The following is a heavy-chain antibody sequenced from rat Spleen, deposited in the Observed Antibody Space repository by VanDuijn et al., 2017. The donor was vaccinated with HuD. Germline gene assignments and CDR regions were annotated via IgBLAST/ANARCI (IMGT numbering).Heavy chain of an antibody. V-gene: IGHV2S8*01. Sequence: QVQLKESGPGLVKPSLTLSLTCTVSGFSLSSYGVIWVRQPPGKGLEWIAAISSGGTTYYNSTLKSRLSISRDTSKSQVFLKMNSLQTEDTAIYFCTSHYYDGTYYYYFDYWGQGVMVTVSS. CDR1: GFSLSSYG. CDR3: TSHYYDGTYYYYFDY. CDR2: ISSGGTT. D-gene: IGHD1-12*02. J-gene: IGHJ2*01.